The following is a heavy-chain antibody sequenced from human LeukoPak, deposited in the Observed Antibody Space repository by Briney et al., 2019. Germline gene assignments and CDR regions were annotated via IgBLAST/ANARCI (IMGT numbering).Heavy chain of an antibody. CDR1: GFTFSSYG. D-gene: IGHD2-15*01. J-gene: IGHJ4*02. V-gene: IGHV3-30*03. CDR3: AGGLLGCRGGSCYPTDY. Sequence: GGSLRLSCAASGFTFSSYGMHWVRQAPGKGLEWVAVISDDGSNEYYVDSVKGRFTISRDNPTNTLYLQMNSLRAEDTAVYYCAGGLLGCRGGSCYPTDYWGQGTPVTVSS. CDR2: ISDDGSNE.